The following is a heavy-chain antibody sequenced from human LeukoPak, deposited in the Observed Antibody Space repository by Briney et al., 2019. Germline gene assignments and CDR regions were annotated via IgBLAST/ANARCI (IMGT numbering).Heavy chain of an antibody. V-gene: IGHV3-30*02. CDR3: AKDGIARSIFDY. J-gene: IGHJ4*02. CDR2: IRNDGSDK. Sequence: PGGSLRLSCAASGFTFTTYGMHSVRQAPGKGLEWVGFIRNDGSDKYYAESVKGRFTISRDNSKNTLYLQMNSLRAEDTAVYYCAKDGIARSIFDYWGQGTLVTVSS. D-gene: IGHD1-1*01. CDR1: GFTFTTYG.